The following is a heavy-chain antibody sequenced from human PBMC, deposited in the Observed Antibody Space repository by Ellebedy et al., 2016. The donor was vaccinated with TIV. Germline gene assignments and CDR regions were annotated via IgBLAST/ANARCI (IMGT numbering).Heavy chain of an antibody. V-gene: IGHV1-24*01. CDR1: GGTFSSYA. CDR3: ATGSYSSGWYLGDY. CDR2: FDPEDGET. D-gene: IGHD6-19*01. Sequence: ASVKVSXXASGGTFSSYAISWVRQAPGKGLEWMGGFDPEDGETIYAQKFQGRVTMTEDTSTDTAYMELSSLRSEDTAVYYCATGSYSSGWYLGDYWGQGTLVTVSS. J-gene: IGHJ4*02.